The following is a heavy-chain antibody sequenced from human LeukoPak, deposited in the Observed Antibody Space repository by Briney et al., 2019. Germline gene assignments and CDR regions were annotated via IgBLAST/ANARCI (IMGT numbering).Heavy chain of an antibody. Sequence: PSETLSLTCTVSRDSISSTIHYWSWIRQPPGKGLEWIGSVYFNGNTYYNPSLKSRVTISVDRSKNQFSLNLNSVTAADTAVYYCAREKVGATIVDYWGQGTLVTVSS. CDR2: VYFNGNT. CDR1: RDSISSTIHY. CDR3: AREKVGATIVDY. V-gene: IGHV4-39*07. J-gene: IGHJ4*02. D-gene: IGHD1-26*01.